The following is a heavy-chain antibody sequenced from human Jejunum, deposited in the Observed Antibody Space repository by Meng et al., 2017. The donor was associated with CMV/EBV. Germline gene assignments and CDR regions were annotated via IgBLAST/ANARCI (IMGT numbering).Heavy chain of an antibody. Sequence: FTFSKYGVHWVRQETGKGLVWVSRISSDGGVTAYADSVKGRFTISRDNAKNTVYLQMNSLRVEDTAVYHCARGFYENSGYHLLIDYWGQGTLVTVSS. D-gene: IGHD3-22*01. CDR2: ISSDGGVT. CDR3: ARGFYENSGYHLLIDY. J-gene: IGHJ4*02. CDR1: FTFSKYG. V-gene: IGHV3-74*01.